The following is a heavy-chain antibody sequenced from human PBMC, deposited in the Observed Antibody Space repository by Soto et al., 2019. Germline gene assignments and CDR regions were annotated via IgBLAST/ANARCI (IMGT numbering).Heavy chain of an antibody. V-gene: IGHV5-51*01. J-gene: IGHJ4*02. CDR3: ARHLDSSGYYYPLSLDY. CDR1: GYSFTSYW. Sequence: GESRKIACTGSGYSFTSYWIGWVCQMPGKGLECMGIIYPGDSDTRYSPSFQGQVTISADNSISTAYLQWSSLKASDTAMYYCARHLDSSGYYYPLSLDYWGQGTLVNVSS. D-gene: IGHD3-22*01. CDR2: IYPGDSDT.